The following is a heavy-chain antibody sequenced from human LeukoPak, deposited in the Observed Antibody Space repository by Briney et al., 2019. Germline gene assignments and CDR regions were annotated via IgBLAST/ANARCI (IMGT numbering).Heavy chain of an antibody. CDR1: GFTFSSFV. CDR2: VSAAGGTT. V-gene: IGHV3-23*01. Sequence: GGSLRLSYAASGFTFSSFVMSWVRQAPGKGLEWVAVVSAAGGTTNYADSVKGRFTLSRDNSKNTLHLQMRGLGAEDTAVYYCAKHYYDATGYFYSFDSWGQGTLVTVSS. D-gene: IGHD3-22*01. CDR3: AKHYYDATGYFYSFDS. J-gene: IGHJ4*02.